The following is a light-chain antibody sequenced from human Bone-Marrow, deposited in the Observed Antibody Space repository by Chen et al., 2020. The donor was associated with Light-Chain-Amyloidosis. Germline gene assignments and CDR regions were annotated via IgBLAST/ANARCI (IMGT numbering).Light chain of an antibody. Sequence: DIQMTQSPSSRSASVGDRVTITCRASQRISSNLNWYQQKPGKAPKLLIYTASSLESGVPSRFSGSGSGTDFTLTISSLQPEDFGTYYCQQSHSTPLTFGGGTKVEIK. V-gene: IGKV1-39*01. CDR1: QRISSN. CDR3: QQSHSTPLT. J-gene: IGKJ4*01. CDR2: TAS.